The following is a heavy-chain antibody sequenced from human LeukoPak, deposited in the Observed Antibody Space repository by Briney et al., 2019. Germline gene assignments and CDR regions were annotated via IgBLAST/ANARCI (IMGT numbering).Heavy chain of an antibody. CDR1: GFTFSNYG. Sequence: PGGSLRLSCAASGFTFSNYGIHWVRQAPGKGLEWVAFIQYDGSNKYYADSVKGRFTISRDNSKNTLYLQMNSLRAEDTAVYYCARAYCSSTSCYRGWFDPWGQGTLVTVSS. J-gene: IGHJ5*02. CDR2: IQYDGSNK. D-gene: IGHD2-2*02. V-gene: IGHV3-30*02. CDR3: ARAYCSSTSCYRGWFDP.